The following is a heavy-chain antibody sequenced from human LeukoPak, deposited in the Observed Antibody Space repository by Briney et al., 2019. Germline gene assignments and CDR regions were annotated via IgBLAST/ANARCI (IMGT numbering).Heavy chain of an antibody. J-gene: IGHJ4*02. CDR1: GGSFNGYY. CDR3: ARESENYYFDY. V-gene: IGHV4-34*01. CDR2: INHSGST. Sequence: SETLSLTCAVYGGSFNGYYWSWIRQPPGKGLEWIGEINHSGSTNYNPSLKSRVSISVDTSKNQFSLKLSSVTAADTAVYYCARESENYYFDYWGQGTLVTVSS.